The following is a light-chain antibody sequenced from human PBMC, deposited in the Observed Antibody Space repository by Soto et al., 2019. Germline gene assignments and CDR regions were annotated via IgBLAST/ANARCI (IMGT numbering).Light chain of an antibody. Sequence: EIVLTQSPGTLSLSPGERATLSCRASQSVSSSYLAWYQQKPGQAPSLLIYGASRRATGILERFSGSGSGTDFTLTISSLQPEDVATYYCQNYKRAPITFGQGTRLEIK. CDR3: QNYKRAPIT. CDR2: GAS. V-gene: IGKV3-20*01. CDR1: QSVSSSY. J-gene: IGKJ5*01.